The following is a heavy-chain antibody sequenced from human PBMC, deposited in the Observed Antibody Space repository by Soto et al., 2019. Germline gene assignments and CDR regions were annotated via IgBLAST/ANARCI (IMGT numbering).Heavy chain of an antibody. D-gene: IGHD2-15*01. V-gene: IGHV3-66*01. J-gene: IGHJ6*03. CDR2: IQSGGPT. Sequence: PGGSLRLSCAASGFTVSSKYMSWVRQAPGKGLEWVSLIQSGGPTYYADSVKGRFTISRDTSENTLHLQMDRLRAEDTDVYYCARDEVLCDGGRCYGVPLEGWGKAITVTVS. CDR1: GFTVSSKY. CDR3: ARDEVLCDGGRCYGVPLEG.